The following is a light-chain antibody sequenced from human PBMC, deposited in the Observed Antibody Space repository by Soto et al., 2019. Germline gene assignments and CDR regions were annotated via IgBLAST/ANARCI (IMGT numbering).Light chain of an antibody. Sequence: LTQPASVSGSLGQSITISCTGTTRDIAGYNYISWYQQLPGKAPKLMIYQVTIRPSGISNRFSGSKSGNTASLTISGLQAEDEDDYYCTSFSSSTSLYVFGTGTKVTVL. CDR2: QVT. CDR3: TSFSSSTSLYV. V-gene: IGLV2-14*01. CDR1: TRDIAGYNY. J-gene: IGLJ1*01.